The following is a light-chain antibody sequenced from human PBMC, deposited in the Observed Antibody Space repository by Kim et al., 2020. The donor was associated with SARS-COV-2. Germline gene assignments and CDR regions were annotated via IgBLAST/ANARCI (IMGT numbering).Light chain of an antibody. V-gene: IGKV3-20*01. CDR1: QSLSSAN. J-gene: IGKJ1*01. CDR2: GAS. Sequence: EVVLTQSPGTLSLSPGEGATLSCRASQSLSSANLAWYQQRSGRAPRLLIYGASTRATGIPDRFSGSGSGTDFTLTLSRLEPEDFAVYYCQKYDSSPRTFGQRTKGDIK. CDR3: QKYDSSPRT.